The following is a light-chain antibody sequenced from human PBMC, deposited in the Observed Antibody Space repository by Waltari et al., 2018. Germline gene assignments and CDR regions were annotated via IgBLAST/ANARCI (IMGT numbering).Light chain of an antibody. CDR1: NSDVGRYNL. CDR2: DVT. V-gene: IGLV2-23*02. CDR3: CSYAGSFTWV. J-gene: IGLJ3*02. Sequence: QSAPTQPDSVSGSPGQSITIYCNGNNSDVGRYNLVYWYQQHTDKAPKLIIYDVTERPAVVSVRLSGSKPGNASSLTISRLQSEDEAYYYCCSYAGSFTWVFGGGTKLTVL.